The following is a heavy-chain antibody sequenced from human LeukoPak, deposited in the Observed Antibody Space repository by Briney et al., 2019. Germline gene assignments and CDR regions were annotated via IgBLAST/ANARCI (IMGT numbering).Heavy chain of an antibody. CDR2: INPYSGDT. Sequence: ASVKVSCKASGYTFTSYYMHWVRQAPGQGLEWMGWINPYSGDTKYAQKFQGRVTVTRDTSISTASVELSRLKSDDTAVYYCARLVHSGVGEDDYWGQGTLVTVSS. J-gene: IGHJ4*02. D-gene: IGHD3-16*01. CDR3: ARLVHSGVGEDDY. V-gene: IGHV1-2*02. CDR1: GYTFTSYY.